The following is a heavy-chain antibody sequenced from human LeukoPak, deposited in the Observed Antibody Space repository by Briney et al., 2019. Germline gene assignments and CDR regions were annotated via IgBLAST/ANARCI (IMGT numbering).Heavy chain of an antibody. Sequence: ASVRVSCKASGYTFTSYDINWVRQATGQGLEWMGWMNPNSGNTGYAQKFQGRVTMTRNTSISTAYMELGSLRSEDTAVYYCARHHGDFWSGYYNYWGQGTLVTISS. D-gene: IGHD3-3*01. CDR2: MNPNSGNT. V-gene: IGHV1-8*01. CDR1: GYTFTSYD. J-gene: IGHJ4*02. CDR3: ARHHGDFWSGYYNY.